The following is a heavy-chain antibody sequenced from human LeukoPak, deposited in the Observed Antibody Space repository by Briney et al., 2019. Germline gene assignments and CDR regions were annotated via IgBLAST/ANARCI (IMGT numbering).Heavy chain of an antibody. CDR1: GGSISSSSYY. CDR3: ARVGAPSYYFDY. Sequence: PSETLSLTCTDSGGSISSSSYYWGWIRQPPGKGLEWIGSIYYSGSTYYNPSLKSRVTISVDTSKNQFSLKLSSVTAADTAVYYCARVGAPSYYFDYWGQGTLVTVSS. D-gene: IGHD1-26*01. V-gene: IGHV4-39*07. J-gene: IGHJ4*02. CDR2: IYYSGST.